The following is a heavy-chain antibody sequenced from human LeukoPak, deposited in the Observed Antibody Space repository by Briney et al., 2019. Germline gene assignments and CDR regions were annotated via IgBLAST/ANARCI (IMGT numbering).Heavy chain of an antibody. CDR1: GLGFSSHA. D-gene: IGHD3-10*01. CDR3: ARDFYFGSGDAFDI. J-gene: IGHJ3*02. Sequence: PGGSLRLSCAASGLGFSSHAMLWVRQAPGEGLEWVAAISNDGRNDFYADSVKGRFTISRDNSWNTLYLQMNSLRVEDTAVYFCARDFYFGSGDAFDIWGQGTMVTVSS. V-gene: IGHV3-30*04. CDR2: ISNDGRND.